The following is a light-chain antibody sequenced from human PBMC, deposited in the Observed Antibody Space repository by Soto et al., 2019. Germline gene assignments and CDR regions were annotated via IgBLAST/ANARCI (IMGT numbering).Light chain of an antibody. CDR1: NSDVGDYNF. CDR3: SSFSGTNTLI. J-gene: IGLJ2*01. CDR2: AVT. V-gene: IGLV2-14*03. Sequence: QSALTQPASVPGSPGQSITISCSGSNSDVGDYNFVSWYQHHPGKAPQLLIYAVTERPSGVSNRFSGSKSGTTASLTISGLQADDEADYFCSSFSGTNTLIFGGGTKLTVL.